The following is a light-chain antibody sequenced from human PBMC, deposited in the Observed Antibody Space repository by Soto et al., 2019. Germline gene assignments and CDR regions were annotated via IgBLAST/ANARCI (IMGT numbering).Light chain of an antibody. CDR1: QSVSSSY. Sequence: EIGLTKSPGTLSLSPGERATLSCRASQSVSSSYLAWYQQKPGQAPRPLIYGASSRATGIPDRYSGSGSGTDFTLTISRLEPEDFAVYYCQQYDRPTGTFGQGTKVDIK. CDR3: QQYDRPTGT. J-gene: IGKJ1*01. CDR2: GAS. V-gene: IGKV3-20*01.